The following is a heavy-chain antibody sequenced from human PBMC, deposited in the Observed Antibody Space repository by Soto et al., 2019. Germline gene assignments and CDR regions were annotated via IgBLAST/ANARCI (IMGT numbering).Heavy chain of an antibody. CDR3: ARDPVDGYAFFDS. J-gene: IGHJ5*02. D-gene: IGHD5-12*01. CDR1: GGTVKTYY. V-gene: IGHV4-59*02. Sequence: SETLSLTCTVSGGTVKTYYWSLIRQPPGKGLEWIGYIYSSGSTNYNPSLKSRVSMSVDTSKNQFSLYSRSVTAADTAVYWCARDPVDGYAFFDSWGQGALVT. CDR2: IYSSGST.